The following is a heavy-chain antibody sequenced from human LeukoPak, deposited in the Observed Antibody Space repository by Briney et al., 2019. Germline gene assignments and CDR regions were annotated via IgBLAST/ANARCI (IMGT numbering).Heavy chain of an antibody. V-gene: IGHV1-2*02. Sequence: ASVKVSCKASGYTFSGYYMHWVRQAPGQGHEWMGWISPNSAVANYAQKFQGRVTMTRDTSISTAYMELSSLRSDDTAVYYCARTLHLVRGSGRNYNYPFDNWGQGTLVTVSS. CDR2: ISPNSAVA. D-gene: IGHD3-10*01. J-gene: IGHJ4*02. CDR3: ARTLHLVRGSGRNYNYPFDN. CDR1: GYTFSGYY.